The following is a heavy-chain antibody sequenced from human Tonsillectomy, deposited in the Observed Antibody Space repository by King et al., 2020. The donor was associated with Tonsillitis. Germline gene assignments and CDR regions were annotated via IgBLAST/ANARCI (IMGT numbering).Heavy chain of an antibody. CDR3: ARGSRDLDS. J-gene: IGHJ4*02. V-gene: IGHV3-30-3*01. CDR1: GFSFRSFA. CDR2: VSYDGSNK. Sequence: ESGGGVVQPGRSLRLSCVASGFSFRSFAMHWVRQAPGKGLEWVTMVSYDGSNKQYADSVKGRFTISRDNSNNMVYLQMNSLKTEDTAVYYCARGSRDLDSWGQGTLVTVSS. D-gene: IGHD2-2*01.